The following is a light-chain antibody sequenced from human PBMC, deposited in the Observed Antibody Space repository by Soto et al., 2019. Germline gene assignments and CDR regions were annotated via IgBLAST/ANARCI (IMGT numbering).Light chain of an antibody. Sequence: QSALTQPPSASGSPGQSVTISCTGSSSDVGGYNFVSWYQQHPGKAPKLMIYEVSKRPSGVPDRFSGSKSGNTASLTVSGLQADDEADYHFSAYAASNTFVFGIGTKLTVL. V-gene: IGLV2-8*01. J-gene: IGLJ1*01. CDR3: SAYAASNTFV. CDR2: EVS. CDR1: SSDVGGYNF.